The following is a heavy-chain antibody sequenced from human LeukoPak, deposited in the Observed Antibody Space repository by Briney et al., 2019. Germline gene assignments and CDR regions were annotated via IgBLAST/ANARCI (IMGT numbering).Heavy chain of an antibody. V-gene: IGHV3-64*04. CDR3: ASSELRSGYTYGPKDY. J-gene: IGHJ4*02. CDR1: GFTFNRFY. D-gene: IGHD5-12*01. Sequence: GGSLRLSCSASGFTFNRFYLHWVRQAPGKGLEFVSHISSNGATTYYADSVKGRFTISRDNSKNTLYLQMNSLRAEDTAVYYCASSELRSGYTYGPKDYWGQGTLVTVSS. CDR2: ISSNGATT.